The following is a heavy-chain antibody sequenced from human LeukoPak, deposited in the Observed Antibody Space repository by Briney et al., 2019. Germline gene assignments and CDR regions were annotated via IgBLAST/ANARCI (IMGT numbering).Heavy chain of an antibody. CDR3: AKVALGYCSGSSCYYFDY. Sequence: PGGSLRLSCEASGFTFSGSAMSWVRQAPGKGLEWVSSINAFGARTYYADSVKGRFTISRDNSKNTLYLQMNSLRAEDTALYYCAKVALGYCSGSSCYYFDYGGQGTLVTVSS. CDR1: GFTFSGSA. D-gene: IGHD2-15*01. V-gene: IGHV3-23*01. CDR2: INAFGART. J-gene: IGHJ4*02.